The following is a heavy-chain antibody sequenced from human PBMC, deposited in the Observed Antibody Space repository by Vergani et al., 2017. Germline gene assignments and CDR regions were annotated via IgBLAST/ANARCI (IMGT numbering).Heavy chain of an antibody. CDR1: GGSFSVYY. D-gene: IGHD3-10*01. J-gene: IGHJ5*02. CDR2: INDIGST. Sequence: QVQLQQWGAGLLKPSETLSLTCGVYGGSFSVYYWSWIRQSPGKGLEWIGAINDIGSTNYNPSLKSRVTISVDTSKTQFSLRLNSVTAADTAVYYCAREKVIGLRRWFDPWGQGTLVTVSS. V-gene: IGHV4-34*01. CDR3: AREKVIGLRRWFDP.